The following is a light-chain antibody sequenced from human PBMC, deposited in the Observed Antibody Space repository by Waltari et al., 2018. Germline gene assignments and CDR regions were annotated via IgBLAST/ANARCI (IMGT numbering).Light chain of an antibody. Sequence: QSVLTQPPSVSGAPGQRVTISCTGSSPNIGAGYDVPWYQQLPGTAPKLLIYGNSNRPSGVPDRFSGSKSGTSASLAITGLQAEDEADYYCQSYDSSLGYVFGTGTKVTVL. CDR1: SPNIGAGYD. V-gene: IGLV1-40*01. CDR2: GNS. J-gene: IGLJ1*01. CDR3: QSYDSSLGYV.